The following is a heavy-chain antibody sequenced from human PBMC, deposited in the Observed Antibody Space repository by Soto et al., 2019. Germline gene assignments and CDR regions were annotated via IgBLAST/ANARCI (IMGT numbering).Heavy chain of an antibody. CDR2: IIPIFGTP. V-gene: IGHV1-69*01. Sequence: QVQLVQSGAEVKKPGSSVKVSCKASGGIFSTYAISWLRRAHGQGLEWMGGIIPIFGTPNYAQRFQGRVTITADESKITAYMELSRLRSEDTAFYYCARDRDDYGSGNYYNRIDFWGQGTLVTVSS. CDR3: ARDRDDYGSGNYYNRIDF. J-gene: IGHJ4*02. D-gene: IGHD3-10*01. CDR1: GGIFSTYA.